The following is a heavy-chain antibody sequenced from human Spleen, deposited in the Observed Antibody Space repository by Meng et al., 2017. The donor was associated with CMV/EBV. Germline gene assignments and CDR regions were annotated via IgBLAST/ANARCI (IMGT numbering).Heavy chain of an antibody. CDR1: GGSFGSSSNY. D-gene: IGHD2-8*01. V-gene: IGHV4-39*01. J-gene: IGHJ4*02. CDR3: ARHSRLVYTPFDY. CDR2: SYYSGST. Sequence: SETLSLTCTVSGGSFGSSSNYWGWIRQPPGKGLEWIGTSYYSGSTYYSPSLKSRLTISVDTSNNQFSLKLSSVTAADTAVYYCARHSRLVYTPFDYWGRGTLVTVSS.